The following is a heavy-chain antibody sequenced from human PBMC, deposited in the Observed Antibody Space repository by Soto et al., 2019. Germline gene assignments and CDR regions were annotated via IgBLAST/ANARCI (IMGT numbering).Heavy chain of an antibody. CDR2: IYSGGST. Sequence: EVQLVESGGGLVQPGGSLRLSCAASGFTVSNNYINWVRQAPGKGLEWVSVIYSGGSTYYADSVKGRFTISRDNSKNTLYLQMNRLRAEDTAVYYCARGGPPTSNWFDPWGQGNLVTVSS. J-gene: IGHJ5*02. V-gene: IGHV3-66*01. D-gene: IGHD1-26*01. CDR1: GFTVSNNY. CDR3: ARGGPPTSNWFDP.